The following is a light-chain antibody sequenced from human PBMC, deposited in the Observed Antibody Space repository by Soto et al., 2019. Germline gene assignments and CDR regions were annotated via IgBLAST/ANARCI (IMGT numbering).Light chain of an antibody. J-gene: IGKJ1*01. CDR1: QSISSW. CDR2: KAS. V-gene: IGKV1-5*03. Sequence: DIQMTQSPSTLSASVGDRVTITCRASQSISSWLAWYQQKLGRAPRLLIYKASTLKSGVPSRFSGSGSGTEFTLTIRSLQPDDFATYYCQHYNSYSEAFGQGTKVDIK. CDR3: QHYNSYSEA.